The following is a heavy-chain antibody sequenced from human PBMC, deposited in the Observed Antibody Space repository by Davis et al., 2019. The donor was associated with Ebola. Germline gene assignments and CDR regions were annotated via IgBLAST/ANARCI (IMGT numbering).Heavy chain of an antibody. CDR3: ARDRGFNWFDP. V-gene: IGHV3-48*04. J-gene: IGHJ5*02. CDR2: ISSSGSTI. CDR1: GFTVSSNY. Sequence: GESLKTSCAASGFTVSSNYMNWVRQAPGKGLEWVSYISSSGSTIYYAASVKGRFTISRDNAKNSLYLQMNSLRAEDTAVYYCARDRGFNWFDPWGQGTLVTVSS.